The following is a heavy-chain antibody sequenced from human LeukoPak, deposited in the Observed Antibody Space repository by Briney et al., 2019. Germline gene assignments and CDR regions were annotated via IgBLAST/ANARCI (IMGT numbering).Heavy chain of an antibody. J-gene: IGHJ4*02. CDR3: ARRGKIQKESSIAED. CDR1: GCSLSTSGMR. CDR2: IDWDDDN. Sequence: SAPALLKPTQTLTLSCTFSGCSLSTSGMRVSWIPQLPGKAMEWPAPIDWDDDNIYSTSLKTRLTNSKDTSKNQVALTMTNMDPVDTATYYCARRGKIQKESSIAEDWGQGTLVTGYS. V-gene: IGHV2-70*04. D-gene: IGHD6-6*01.